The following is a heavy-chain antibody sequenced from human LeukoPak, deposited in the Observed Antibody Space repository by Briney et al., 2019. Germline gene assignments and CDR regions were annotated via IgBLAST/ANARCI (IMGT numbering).Heavy chain of an antibody. CDR3: AREGSGWFRAFDI. CDR2: IIPIFGST. CDR1: GGTFSSYA. V-gene: IGHV1-69*05. D-gene: IGHD6-19*01. Sequence: ASVKVSCKASGGTFSSYAINWVRQAPGQGLEWMGGIIPIFGSTNYAQKFQGRVTITRNTYISTAYMELSSLRSEDTAVYYCAREGSGWFRAFDIWGQGTMVTVSS. J-gene: IGHJ3*02.